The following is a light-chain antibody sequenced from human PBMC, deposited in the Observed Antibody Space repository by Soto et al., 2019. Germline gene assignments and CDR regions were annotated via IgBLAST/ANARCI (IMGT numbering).Light chain of an antibody. CDR3: GTWDTSLRAVV. J-gene: IGLJ2*01. V-gene: IGLV1-51*02. CDR2: ENN. Sequence: QAVVTQPPSVSAAPGQRVTISCSGSSSNIENNYVSWYQHLPGTAPKLLIYENNKRPSGIPDRFSGSKSGTSATLGITGLQTGDEADYHCGTWDTSLRAVVFGGGTKVTVL. CDR1: SSNIENNY.